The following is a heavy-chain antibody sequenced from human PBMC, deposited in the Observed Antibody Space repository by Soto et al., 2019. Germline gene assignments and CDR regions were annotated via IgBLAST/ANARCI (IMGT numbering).Heavy chain of an antibody. D-gene: IGHD3-22*01. CDR3: AKAPRKITMRVVVIYYFDY. CDR2: ISGSGGST. Sequence: PGGSLRLSCAASGFTFSSYAMSWVRQAPGKGLEWVSAISGSGGSTYYADSVKGRFTISRDNSKNTLYLQMNSLRAEDTAVYYCAKAPRKITMRVVVIYYFDYWGQGTLVTSPQ. J-gene: IGHJ4*02. CDR1: GFTFSSYA. V-gene: IGHV3-23*01.